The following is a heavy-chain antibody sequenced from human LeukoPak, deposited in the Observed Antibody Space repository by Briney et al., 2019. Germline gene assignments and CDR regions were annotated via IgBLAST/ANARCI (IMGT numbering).Heavy chain of an antibody. V-gene: IGHV3-30*18. CDR1: GFTFSSYG. Sequence: GRSLRLSCAASGFTFSSYGMHWVRQAPGKGLEWVAVISYDGSNKYYADSVKGRFTISRDNSKNTLYLQMNSLRADNTAVFYCAKDLGYCSGGRCLAVDYWGQGTLVTVSS. D-gene: IGHD2-15*01. CDR3: AKDLGYCSGGRCLAVDY. J-gene: IGHJ4*02. CDR2: ISYDGSNK.